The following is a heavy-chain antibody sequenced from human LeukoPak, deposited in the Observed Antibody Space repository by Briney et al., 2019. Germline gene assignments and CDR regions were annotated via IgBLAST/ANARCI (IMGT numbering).Heavy chain of an antibody. CDR1: GFIFNTYD. Sequence: GRSLRLSCGASGFIFNTYDMHWVRQAPGKGLEWVSFIRSDGSHQFYVDSVKGRFTISRDNAKNTVFLQMKSLRVEDTAVYYCAKPSGSAFDFWGQGTLVTVSS. D-gene: IGHD1-26*01. CDR2: IRSDGSHQ. J-gene: IGHJ4*02. CDR3: AKPSGSAFDF. V-gene: IGHV3-30*02.